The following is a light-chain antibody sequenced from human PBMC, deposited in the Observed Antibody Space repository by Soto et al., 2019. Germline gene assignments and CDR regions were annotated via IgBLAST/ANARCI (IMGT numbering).Light chain of an antibody. CDR1: QSISKW. V-gene: IGKV1-5*01. Sequence: DIQMTQSPSTLSASLGDRVTITCRASQSISKWLAWYQQKPGKAPKLLIYDASSLESGVPSRFSGGGFGTECTLNICTRPPAESAPYIDPECDSYSTVGQGTKVDNK. CDR2: DAS. CDR3: PECDSYST. J-gene: IGKJ1*01.